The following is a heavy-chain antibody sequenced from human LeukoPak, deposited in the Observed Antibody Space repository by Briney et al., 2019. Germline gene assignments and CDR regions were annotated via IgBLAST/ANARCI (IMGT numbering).Heavy chain of an antibody. CDR3: AKDLAVAGTRSFDY. V-gene: IGHV3-23*01. Sequence: QPGGSLRLSCAASGFTVSSYAMSWVRQAPGKGLEWVSAISGSGGSTYYADSVKGRFTISRDNSKNTLYLQMNSLRAEDTAVYYCAKDLAVAGTRSFDYWGQGTLVTVSS. CDR1: GFTVSSYA. D-gene: IGHD6-19*01. J-gene: IGHJ4*02. CDR2: ISGSGGST.